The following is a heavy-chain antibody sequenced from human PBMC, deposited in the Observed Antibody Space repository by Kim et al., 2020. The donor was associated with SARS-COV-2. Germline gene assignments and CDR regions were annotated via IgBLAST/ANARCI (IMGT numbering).Heavy chain of an antibody. Sequence: ASVKVSCKASGYSFTGYYMHWVRQAPGQGLEWMGRIDPNSGGTKYAQKFQGRVTMNGDTSISTAYMELSSLRSDDTAVYYCARTSHTTFPPDFDYWGQGTLFTVSS. V-gene: IGHV1-2*06. CDR3: ARTSHTTFPPDFDY. D-gene: IGHD2-2*01. CDR2: IDPNSGGT. CDR1: GYSFTGYY. J-gene: IGHJ4*02.